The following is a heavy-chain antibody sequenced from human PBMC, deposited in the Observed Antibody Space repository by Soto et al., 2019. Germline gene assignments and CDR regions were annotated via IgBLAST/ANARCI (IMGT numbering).Heavy chain of an antibody. J-gene: IGHJ4*01. Sequence: SETLSLTCTVSGGSISSSSYYWGWIRQPPGKGLEWIGSIYYSGSTYYNPSLKSRVTISVDTSKNQFSLKLSSVTAAVTAVYYCASLPGYPRAFDYGGRRPLFTVPP. D-gene: IGHD1-1*01. CDR3: ASLPGYPRAFDY. V-gene: IGHV4-39*01. CDR1: GGSISSSSYY. CDR2: IYYSGST.